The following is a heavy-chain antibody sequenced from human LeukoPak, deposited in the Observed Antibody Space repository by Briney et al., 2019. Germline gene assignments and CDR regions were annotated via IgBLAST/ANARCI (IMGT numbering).Heavy chain of an antibody. D-gene: IGHD2-15*01. V-gene: IGHV4-34*01. CDR2: INHSGST. Sequence: SETLSLTCAVYGGSFSGYYWSWIRQPPGKGLEWTGEINHSGSTNYNPSLKSRVTISVDTSKNQFSLKLSSVTAADTAVYYCASYCSGGSCYHNWFDPWGQGTLVTVSS. CDR3: ASYCSGGSCYHNWFDP. CDR1: GGSFSGYY. J-gene: IGHJ5*02.